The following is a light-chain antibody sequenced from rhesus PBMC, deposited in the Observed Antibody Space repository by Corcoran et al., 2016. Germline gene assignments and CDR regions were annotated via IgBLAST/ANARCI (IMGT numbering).Light chain of an antibody. CDR2: RAS. CDR3: QQHDNSPFT. CDR1: QGISNW. J-gene: IGKJ3*01. V-gene: IGKV1-69*01. Sequence: DIQMTQSPSSLSASVGDRVTITCRASQGISNWLAWYQQKPGKAPKLLIYRASNLETGVPSRFSGSGSGKDFTLPISSLQPEDIATYYCQQHDNSPFTFGPGTKLDIK.